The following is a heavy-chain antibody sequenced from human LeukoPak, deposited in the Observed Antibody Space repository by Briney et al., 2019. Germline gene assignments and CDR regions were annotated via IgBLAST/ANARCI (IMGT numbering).Heavy chain of an antibody. V-gene: IGHV3-48*03. CDR2: ISSSGTTI. J-gene: IGHJ6*03. D-gene: IGHD2-15*01. CDR1: GFTFSSYE. CDR3: AKNGDRGAFCTGGTCYPYFYYYMDV. Sequence: GGSLRLSCAASGFTFSSYEMHWVRQAPGKGLEWVSYISSSGTTIYYADSVKGRFTISRDNSKDTLYLQMSSLRAEDTAIYYCAKNGDRGAFCTGGTCYPYFYYYMDVWGKGTTVTI.